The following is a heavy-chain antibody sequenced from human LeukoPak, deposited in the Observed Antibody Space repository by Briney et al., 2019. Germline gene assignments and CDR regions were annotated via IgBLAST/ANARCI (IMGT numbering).Heavy chain of an antibody. CDR3: ARDRSGDSSGYYGENWFDP. CDR1: GYTFTGYY. J-gene: IGHJ5*02. Sequence: ASVKVSCKASGYTFTGYYMHWVRQAPGQGVEWMGWINPNSGGTNYAQKFQGRVTMTRDTSISTAYMELSRLRSDDTAVYYCARDRSGDSSGYYGENWFDPWGQGTLVTVSS. CDR2: INPNSGGT. D-gene: IGHD3-22*01. V-gene: IGHV1-2*02.